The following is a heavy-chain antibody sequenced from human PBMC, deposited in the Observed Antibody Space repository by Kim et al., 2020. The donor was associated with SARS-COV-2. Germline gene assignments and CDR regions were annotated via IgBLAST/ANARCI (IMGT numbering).Heavy chain of an antibody. J-gene: IGHJ4*02. Sequence: RGRLTIPRENDKNSLYLQMSSLRAEDTAVYYCARGPNYSPFDYWGQGTLVTVSS. V-gene: IGHV3-7*04. D-gene: IGHD4-4*01. CDR3: ARGPNYSPFDY.